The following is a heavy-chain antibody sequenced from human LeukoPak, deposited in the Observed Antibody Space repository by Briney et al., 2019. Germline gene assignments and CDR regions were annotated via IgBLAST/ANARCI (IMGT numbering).Heavy chain of an antibody. J-gene: IGHJ2*01. Sequence: SETLSLTCAVYGGSFSGYYWSWIRQPPGKGLEWIGEINHSGSTNYNPSLKSRVTISVDTSKNQFSLKLSSATAADTAVYYCARDRAIAARRSYWYFDLWGRGTLVTVSS. CDR1: GGSFSGYY. D-gene: IGHD6-6*01. V-gene: IGHV4-34*01. CDR3: ARDRAIAARRSYWYFDL. CDR2: INHSGST.